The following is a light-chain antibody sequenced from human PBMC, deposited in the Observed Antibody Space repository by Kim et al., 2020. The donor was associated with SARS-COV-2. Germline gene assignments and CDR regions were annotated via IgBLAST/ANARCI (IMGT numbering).Light chain of an antibody. CDR3: QQRRHRLT. V-gene: IGKV3-11*01. Sequence: SPGERASRNCKASQGVNNYLAWDQQKPGQAPRLLIGAASDRATGVPARFSGSGSGTDFTLTISSLEPEDFAVYFCQQRRHRLTFGGGTKVDIK. CDR2: AAS. CDR1: QGVNNY. J-gene: IGKJ4*01.